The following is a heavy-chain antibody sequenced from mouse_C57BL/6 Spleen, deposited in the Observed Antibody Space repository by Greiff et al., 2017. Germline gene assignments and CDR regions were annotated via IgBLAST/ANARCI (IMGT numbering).Heavy chain of an antibody. Sequence: QVTLKESGPGILQSSQTLSLTCSFSGFSLSTSGMGVSWIRQPSGKGLEWLAHIYWEDDKRYNPSLKSRLTNSKDTSRNQVFLKITSVDTADTATYYCAREGDGDYFDYWGQGTTLTVSS. CDR3: AREGDGDYFDY. CDR1: GFSLSTSGMG. J-gene: IGHJ2*01. D-gene: IGHD3-3*01. V-gene: IGHV8-12*01. CDR2: IYWEDDK.